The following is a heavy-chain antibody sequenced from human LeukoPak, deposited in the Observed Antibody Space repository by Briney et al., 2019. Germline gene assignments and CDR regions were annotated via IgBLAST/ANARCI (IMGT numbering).Heavy chain of an antibody. CDR3: SRLRGYSYGYADF. Sequence: GGSLRLSCVASGFTFSSYSMNWVRQAPGKGLEWVSYISSSGNTIDYADSVKGRFTISRDNAKNSLYLQMNSLRAEDTAVYYCSRLRGYSYGYADFRGQGTLVTVSS. V-gene: IGHV3-48*04. CDR2: ISSSGNTI. CDR1: GFTFSSYS. J-gene: IGHJ4*02. D-gene: IGHD5-18*01.